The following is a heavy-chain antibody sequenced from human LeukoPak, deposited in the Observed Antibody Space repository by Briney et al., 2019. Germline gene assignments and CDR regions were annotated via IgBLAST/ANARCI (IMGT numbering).Heavy chain of an antibody. V-gene: IGHV3-11*01. CDR3: ARARSRSGYGALDI. D-gene: IGHD3-22*01. CDR1: GFTFSDYY. Sequence: GGSLRLYCTASGFTFSDYYMTWIRQAPGKGLEWVSNISSSGTIIYYADFVKGRFTISRANAKNSLHLQMNSLRVEDTAVYYCARARSRSGYGALDIWRQETLVSVSS. J-gene: IGHJ3*02. CDR2: ISSSGTII.